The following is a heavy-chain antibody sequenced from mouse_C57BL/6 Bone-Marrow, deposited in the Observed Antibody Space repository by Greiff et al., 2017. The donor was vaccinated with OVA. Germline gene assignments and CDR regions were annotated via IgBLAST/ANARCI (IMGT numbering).Heavy chain of an antibody. J-gene: IGHJ2*01. CDR3: ASGGYFDY. V-gene: IGHV3-1*01. Sequence: EVQLQQSGPGMVKPSQSLSLTCTVTGYFITSGYDWHLIRHFPGNKLECMGYISYSGSTKYNPSLKSRISITHDPSNNPFFLKLNSMTTETTATYCCASGGYFDYWGQGTTLTVTS. CDR1: GYFITSGYD. CDR2: ISYSGST.